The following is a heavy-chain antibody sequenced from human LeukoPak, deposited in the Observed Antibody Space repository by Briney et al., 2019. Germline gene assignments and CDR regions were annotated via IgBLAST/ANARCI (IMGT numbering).Heavy chain of an antibody. CDR1: GGSFSGYY. V-gene: IGHV4-34*01. D-gene: IGHD3-16*02. CDR3: ARGVARYYDYVWGSYRKNWFDP. Sequence: SETLSLTCAVYGGSFSGYYWGWIRQPPGKGLEWIGEINHSGSTNYNPSLKSRVTISVDTSKNQFSLKLSSVTAADTAVHYCARGVARYYDYVWGSYRKNWFDPWGQGTLVTVSS. CDR2: INHSGST. J-gene: IGHJ5*02.